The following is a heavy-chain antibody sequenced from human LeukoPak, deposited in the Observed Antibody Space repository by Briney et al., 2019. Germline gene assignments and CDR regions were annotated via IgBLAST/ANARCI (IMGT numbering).Heavy chain of an antibody. V-gene: IGHV3-53*01. Sequence: GGSLRLSCAASGFGVSSNYMTWVRQAPGKGLEWVSIIYSDYSGGSTYYADSVKGRFTISRDNAKNSLFLQLNSLRAEDTAVYYCARKTYYYDSGSYSKSYYFDYWGQGILVTVSS. D-gene: IGHD3-10*01. J-gene: IGHJ4*02. CDR1: GFGVSSNY. CDR2: IYSDYSGGST. CDR3: ARKTYYYDSGSYSKSYYFDY.